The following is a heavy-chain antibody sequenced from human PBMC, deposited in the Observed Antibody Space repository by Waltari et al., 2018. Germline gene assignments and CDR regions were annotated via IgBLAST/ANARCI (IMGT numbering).Heavy chain of an antibody. CDR1: GVTFSSYG. J-gene: IGHJ4*02. V-gene: IGHV3-33*01. CDR3: AGAYYYDSSGYLDY. Sequence: QVQLVESGGGVVQPGRSLRLSCAASGVTFSSYGMHWVRQAPGKGLEWVAVIGYDGSNKYYADSVKGRLTIPRDNSKNTLYLQMNSLGAEDKAVYYCAGAYYYDSSGYLDYWGQGTLVTVSS. D-gene: IGHD3-22*01. CDR2: IGYDGSNK.